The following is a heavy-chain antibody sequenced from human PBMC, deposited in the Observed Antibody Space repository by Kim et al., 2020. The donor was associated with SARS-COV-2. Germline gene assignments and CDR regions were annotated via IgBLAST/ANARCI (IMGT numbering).Heavy chain of an antibody. D-gene: IGHD2-2*01. J-gene: IGHJ6*02. V-gene: IGHV1-8*01. CDR1: GYTFTSYD. CDR2: MNPNSGNT. CDR3: ASGYCSSTSCYSALYGMDV. Sequence: ASVKVSCKASGYTFTSYDINWVRQATGQGLEWMGWMNPNSGNTGYAQKFQGRVTMTRNTSISTAYMELSSLRSEDTAVYYCASGYCSSTSCYSALYGMDVWGQGTTVTVSS.